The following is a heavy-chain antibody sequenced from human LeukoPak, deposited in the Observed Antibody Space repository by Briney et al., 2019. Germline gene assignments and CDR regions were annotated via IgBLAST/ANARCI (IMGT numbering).Heavy chain of an antibody. CDR1: GFTFSSYG. D-gene: IGHD1-26*01. CDR2: ISYDGSNK. Sequence: PGGSLRLSCAASGFTFSSYGMHWVRQAPGKGLEWVAVISYDGSNKYYADSVKGRFTISRDNSKNTLYLQMNSLRAEDTAVYYCARDGVEVVGATDYYYYYGMDVWGQGTTVTVSS. V-gene: IGHV3-30*03. J-gene: IGHJ6*02. CDR3: ARDGVEVVGATDYYYYYGMDV.